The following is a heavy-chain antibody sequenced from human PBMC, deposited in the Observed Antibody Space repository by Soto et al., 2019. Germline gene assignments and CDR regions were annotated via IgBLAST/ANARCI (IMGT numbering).Heavy chain of an antibody. D-gene: IGHD2-2*01. CDR2: ISAYNGNT. CDR1: GYTFTSYG. J-gene: IGHJ5*02. CDR3: ARDNLYCSCTGCYGGWFAP. V-gene: IGHV1-18*01. Sequence: QVQLVQSGAEVKKPGASVKVSCKASGYTFTSYGISWVRQAPGQGLEWMGWISAYNGNTNYAQKLQGRVTMTTDTSTSTAYMELRSLRSDGTAVYYCARDNLYCSCTGCYGGWFAPWGQGTLVTVSS.